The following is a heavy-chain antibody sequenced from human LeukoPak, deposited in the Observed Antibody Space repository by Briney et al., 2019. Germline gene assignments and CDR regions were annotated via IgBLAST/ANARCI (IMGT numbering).Heavy chain of an antibody. CDR3: ARDQRGYSYVGFWFDP. D-gene: IGHD5-18*01. CDR1: GFTFSSYS. V-gene: IGHV3-21*01. CDR2: ISSSSSYI. Sequence: GGSLRLSCAASGFTFSSYSMNWVRQAPGKGLEWVSSISSSSSYIYYADSVKGRFTISRDNAKNSLYLQMNSLRAEDTAVYYCARDQRGYSYVGFWFDPWGQGTLVTVSS. J-gene: IGHJ5*02.